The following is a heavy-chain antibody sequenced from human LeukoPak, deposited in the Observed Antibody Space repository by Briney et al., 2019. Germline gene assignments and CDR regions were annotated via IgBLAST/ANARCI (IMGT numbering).Heavy chain of an antibody. CDR3: ARGSYDDSGYFPFDY. CDR2: INSDGSST. D-gene: IGHD3-22*01. J-gene: IGHJ4*02. Sequence: PGGSLRLSCAASGFTFDDYGMSWVRQAPGKGLVWVSRINSDGSSTNYADSVKGRFTISRDNAKNTLYLQMNSLRAEDTAVYYCARGSYDDSGYFPFDYWGQGTLVTVSS. CDR1: GFTFDDYG. V-gene: IGHV3-74*01.